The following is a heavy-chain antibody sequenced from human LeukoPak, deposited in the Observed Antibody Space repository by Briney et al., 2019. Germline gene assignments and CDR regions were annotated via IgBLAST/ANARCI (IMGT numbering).Heavy chain of an antibody. Sequence: GGSLRLSCTASGFIFSSFWMAWVRQAPGKGLEWVANIKPDGSLQFYGDSVKGRFTISRDNAKNSLYLQMNSLRAEDTAVYYCARDRGYWGQGTLVTVSS. J-gene: IGHJ4*02. CDR2: IKPDGSLQ. CDR3: ARDRGY. CDR1: GFIFSSFW. V-gene: IGHV3-7*01.